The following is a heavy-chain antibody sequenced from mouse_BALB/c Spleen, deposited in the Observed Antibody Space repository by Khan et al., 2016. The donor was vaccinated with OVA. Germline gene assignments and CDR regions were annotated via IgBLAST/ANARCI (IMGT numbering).Heavy chain of an antibody. CDR2: IWSDGST. D-gene: IGHD2-10*01. Sequence: QVQLKESGPGLVAPSQSLSITCTISGFSLTNYGVHWVRLPPGKGLEWMVVIWSDGSTTYNSALKARLIINKDNSKSQIFLKINSLQTDDTAMYYGARPPYYHYYGMDYWGQGTSVTVSS. CDR1: GFSLTNYG. CDR3: ARPPYYHYYGMDY. J-gene: IGHJ4*01. V-gene: IGHV2-6-1*01.